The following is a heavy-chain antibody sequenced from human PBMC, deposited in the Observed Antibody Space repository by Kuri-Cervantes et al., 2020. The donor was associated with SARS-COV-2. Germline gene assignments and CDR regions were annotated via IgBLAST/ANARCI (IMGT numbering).Heavy chain of an antibody. D-gene: IGHD3-3*01. Sequence: GESLKISCTAAGFTFGDYAMSWVRQAPGKGMEWVGFIRSKAYGGTTEYAAAVKGRFTISRDDSKSIAYLQMNSLKTEDTAVYYCTRGVDFWSGYPPTTTDAFDIWGQGTMVTVSS. V-gene: IGHV3-49*04. CDR3: TRGVDFWSGYPPTTTDAFDI. CDR1: GFTFGDYA. CDR2: IRSKAYGGTT. J-gene: IGHJ3*02.